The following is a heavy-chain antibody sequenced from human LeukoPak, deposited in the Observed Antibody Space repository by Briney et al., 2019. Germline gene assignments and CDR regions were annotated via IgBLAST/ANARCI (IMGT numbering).Heavy chain of an antibody. D-gene: IGHD5-18*01. J-gene: IGHJ4*02. Sequence: GESLKISCKGSGYRFTNYWIGWVRQMPGKGLEWMGMIFPGDSDTRYSPSFQSQVTISADKSISTAYLQWSSLRASDTAMYYCAAGYSFGYFDYWGQGALVTVSS. V-gene: IGHV5-51*01. CDR3: AAGYSFGYFDY. CDR1: GYRFTNYW. CDR2: IFPGDSDT.